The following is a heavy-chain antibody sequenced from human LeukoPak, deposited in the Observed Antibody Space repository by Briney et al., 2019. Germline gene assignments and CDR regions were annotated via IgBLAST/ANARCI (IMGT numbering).Heavy chain of an antibody. Sequence: GSLRLSCAASGFTFSNYAMSWVRQAPGKGLEWVSSISGSTGYTFYADSVKGQFTISRDNDKNTLYLQINSLRAEDTAVYYCAKIPRGGYMDVWGKGTTVTVSS. D-gene: IGHD2-15*01. V-gene: IGHV3-23*01. CDR3: AKIPRGGYMDV. J-gene: IGHJ6*03. CDR1: GFTFSNYA. CDR2: ISGSTGYT.